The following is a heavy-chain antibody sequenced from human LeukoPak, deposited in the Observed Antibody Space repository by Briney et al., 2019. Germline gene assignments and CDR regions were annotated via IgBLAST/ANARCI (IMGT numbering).Heavy chain of an antibody. CDR2: ISYDGSNK. V-gene: IGHV3-30*03. J-gene: IGHJ4*02. D-gene: IGHD3-22*01. CDR1: GFTFSSYG. Sequence: GRSLRLSCAASGFTFSSYGMHWVRQAPGKGLEWVAVISYDGSNKYYADSVKGRFTISRGNSKNTLYLQMNSLRAEDTAVYYCVTGYYYDSSGYLGPFDYWGQGTLVTVSS. CDR3: VTGYYYDSSGYLGPFDY.